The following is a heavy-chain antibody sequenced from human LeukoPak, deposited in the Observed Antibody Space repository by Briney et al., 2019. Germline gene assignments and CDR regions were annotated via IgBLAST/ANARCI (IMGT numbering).Heavy chain of an antibody. J-gene: IGHJ6*04. CDR3: AKGGYDFRSGYLDV. CDR2: ISGSGGST. D-gene: IGHD3-3*01. Sequence: GGSLRLSCAASGFTFSSYAMSWVRQAPGKGLEWVSAISGSGGSTYYADSVKGRFTISRDNSKNTLYLQMNSLRAEDTAVYYCAKGGYDFRSGYLDVWGKGATVTVSS. CDR1: GFTFSSYA. V-gene: IGHV3-23*01.